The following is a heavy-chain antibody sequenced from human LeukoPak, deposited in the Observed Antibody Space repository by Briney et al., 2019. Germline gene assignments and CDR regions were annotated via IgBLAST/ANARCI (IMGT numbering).Heavy chain of an antibody. CDR1: GGTFSSYT. Sequence: GASVKVSCKASGGTFSSYTISWVRQAPGQGLEWMGRIIPILGIANYAQKFQGRVTITADKSTSTAYMELSSLRSEDTAVYYCARRPYYYDSSGYPLGAFDIWGQGTMVTVSS. CDR2: IIPILGIA. V-gene: IGHV1-69*02. J-gene: IGHJ3*02. CDR3: ARRPYYYDSSGYPLGAFDI. D-gene: IGHD3-22*01.